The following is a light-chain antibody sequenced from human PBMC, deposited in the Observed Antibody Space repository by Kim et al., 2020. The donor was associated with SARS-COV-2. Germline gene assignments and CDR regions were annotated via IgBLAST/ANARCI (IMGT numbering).Light chain of an antibody. CDR3: SSHTTSSTYV. CDR2: DVS. CDR1: NSDVGYYTS. Sequence: GHSITISCTETNSDVGYYTSVSWYQQHPGKAPKLIIYDVSERASGVSNRFSGSQSGNTASLTISGLRTEDEADYYCSSHTTSSTYVFGSGTQLTVL. V-gene: IGLV2-14*04. J-gene: IGLJ1*01.